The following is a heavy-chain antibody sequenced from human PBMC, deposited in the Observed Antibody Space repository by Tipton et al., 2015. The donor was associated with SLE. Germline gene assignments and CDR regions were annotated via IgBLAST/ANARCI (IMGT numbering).Heavy chain of an antibody. V-gene: IGHV4-59*08. J-gene: IGHJ6*02. CDR2: IHYSGVT. CDR3: ARHAEIPVMRYGMDV. Sequence: LRLSCTVSGGSIISYYWSWIRQPPGKGLEWIGYIHYSGVTYYYPSLKSRVIMSVDTSKNQFSLKLNSVTAADTAVYYCARHAEIPVMRYGMDVWGQGTTVSVSS. CDR1: GGSIISYY. D-gene: IGHD2-21*01.